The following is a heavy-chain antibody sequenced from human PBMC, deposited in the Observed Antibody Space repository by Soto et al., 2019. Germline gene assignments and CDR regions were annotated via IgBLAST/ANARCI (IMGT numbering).Heavy chain of an antibody. CDR3: ARELGYWSSTSCYQGSY. CDR1: GYTFTSYY. Sequence: QVQLVQSGAEVKKPGASVKVACKASGYTFTSYYMHWVRQAPGQGLEWMGIINPSGGSTSYAQKFQGRVTMTRDTSTSTVEMELSSLRSDDTAVYYCARELGYWSSTSCYQGSYWGQGTLFTVSS. D-gene: IGHD2-2*01. CDR2: INPSGGST. V-gene: IGHV1-46*03. J-gene: IGHJ4*02.